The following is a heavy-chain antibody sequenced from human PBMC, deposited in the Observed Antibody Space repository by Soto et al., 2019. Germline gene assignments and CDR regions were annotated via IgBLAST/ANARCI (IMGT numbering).Heavy chain of an antibody. CDR3: AREHSSGWSYYHCGMAV. CDR1: GYTFTSYD. D-gene: IGHD6-19*01. Sequence: ASVKVSCKASGYTFTSYDINWVRQATGQGLEWMGWMNPNSGNTGYAQKFQGRVTMTRNTSISTAYMELSSLRSEDTAVYYCAREHSSGWSYYHCGMAVWGQGTTVTVSS. V-gene: IGHV1-8*01. J-gene: IGHJ6*02. CDR2: MNPNSGNT.